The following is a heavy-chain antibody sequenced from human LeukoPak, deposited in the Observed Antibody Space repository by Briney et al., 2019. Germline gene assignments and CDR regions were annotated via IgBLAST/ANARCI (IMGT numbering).Heavy chain of an antibody. J-gene: IGHJ6*03. Sequence: PGGSLRLSCVASGFILSTSEMNWVRQAPGKGLEWVSFIATDGTIYYADSVKGRFTLSRDNAKNSLYLQMNSLRAEDTAVYYCANSLSGWGTYHYMNVWGKGTTVTISS. CDR2: IATDGTI. V-gene: IGHV3-48*03. CDR3: ANSLSGWGTYHYMNV. D-gene: IGHD6-19*01. CDR1: GFILSTSE.